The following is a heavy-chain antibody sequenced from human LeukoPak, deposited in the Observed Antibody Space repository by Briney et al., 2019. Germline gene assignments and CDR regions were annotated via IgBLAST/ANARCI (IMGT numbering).Heavy chain of an antibody. Sequence: SETLSLTCTVSGGSIRSSSYYWGWIRQPPGKGLEWIWSIYYSGSTYYNASLKSRGTISVDTSKNQFSLKLNSVTAADTAVYFCARQVVAVAGTGYFDYWGQGTLVTVSS. CDR2: IYYSGST. D-gene: IGHD6-19*01. CDR1: GGSIRSSSYY. CDR3: ARQVVAVAGTGYFDY. J-gene: IGHJ4*02. V-gene: IGHV4-39*01.